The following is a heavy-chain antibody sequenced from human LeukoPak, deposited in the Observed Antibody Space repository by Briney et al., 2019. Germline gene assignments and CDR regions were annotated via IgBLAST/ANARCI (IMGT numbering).Heavy chain of an antibody. CDR1: GFTFSDYY. CDR2: ISGNSRFR. J-gene: IGHJ6*02. Sequence: GGSLRLSCAASGFTFSDYYINWICQAPGKGLEWLSYISGNSRFREYADSVKGRFTISRDNAQNLLYLQMNNLRAEDTAVYYCARDLNTGMDVWGRGTTVTVSS. CDR3: ARDLNTGMDV. V-gene: IGHV3-11*05. D-gene: IGHD2/OR15-2a*01.